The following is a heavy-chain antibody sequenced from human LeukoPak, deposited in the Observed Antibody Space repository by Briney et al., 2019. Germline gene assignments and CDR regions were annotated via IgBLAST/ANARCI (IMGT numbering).Heavy chain of an antibody. Sequence: SETLSLTCTVSGYFINSGGYFWSWLRQHPGKGLEWIGYIHNTGTTYYNPSLKSRVSISVDTSKNQFSLKLRSVTAADTAVYYCAREGRYYYDSSGYPDYGMDVWGQGTTVTVSS. CDR1: GYFINSGGYF. J-gene: IGHJ6*02. D-gene: IGHD3-22*01. V-gene: IGHV4-31*03. CDR2: IHNTGTT. CDR3: AREGRYYYDSSGYPDYGMDV.